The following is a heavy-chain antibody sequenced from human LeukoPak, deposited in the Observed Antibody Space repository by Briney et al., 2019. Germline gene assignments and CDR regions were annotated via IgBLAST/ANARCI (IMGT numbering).Heavy chain of an antibody. CDR1: GGSISSYY. D-gene: IGHD3/OR15-3a*01. CDR3: ARRDYYFDY. Sequence: SETLSLTCTVSGGSISSYYWSWIRQPPGKGLEWIGYIYYSGSTNYNPSLKSRVAVSVDTSKNRFSLKLSSVTAADTAVYYCARRDYYFDYWGQGTLVTVSS. J-gene: IGHJ4*02. CDR2: IYYSGST. V-gene: IGHV4-59*01.